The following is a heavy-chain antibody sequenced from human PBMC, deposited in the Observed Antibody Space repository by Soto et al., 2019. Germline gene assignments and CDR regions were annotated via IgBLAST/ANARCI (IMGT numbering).Heavy chain of an antibody. V-gene: IGHV4-34*01. CDR1: GGSFSGYY. J-gene: IGHJ4*02. CDR2: INHGGNT. D-gene: IGHD2-21*01. CDR3: ARGFYATRIVGARFDY. Sequence: SETLSLTCAVSGGSFSGYYWNWIRQAPGKGLEWIGEINHGGNTDHNPSLKSRVTISGDTSKNQFSLRLHSVTAADTAVYYCARGFYATRIVGARFDYWGRGTLVPVSS.